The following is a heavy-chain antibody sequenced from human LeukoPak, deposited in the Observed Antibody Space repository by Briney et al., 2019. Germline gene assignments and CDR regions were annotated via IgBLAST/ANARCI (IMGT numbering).Heavy chain of an antibody. CDR2: IKQDGSEK. J-gene: IGHJ5*02. V-gene: IGHV3-7*01. Sequence: GGSLRLSCAASGFTFSSYWMSWVRQAPGKGLEWVANIKQDGSEKYYVDSVKGQFTISRDNAKNSLYLQMNSLGAEDTAVYYCAREVGISWLDPWGQGTLVTVSS. CDR3: AREVGISWLDP. D-gene: IGHD1-26*01. CDR1: GFTFSSYW.